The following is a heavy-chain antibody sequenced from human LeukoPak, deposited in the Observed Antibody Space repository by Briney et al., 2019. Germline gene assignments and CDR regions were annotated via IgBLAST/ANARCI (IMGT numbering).Heavy chain of an antibody. D-gene: IGHD2-2*01. CDR2: IKQDGSEK. V-gene: IGHV3-7*01. CDR1: GFTFSNYW. Sequence: GGSLGLSCAASGFTFSNYWMSWVRQAPGKGLEWVANIKQDGSEKYYVDSVRGRFTISRDNAENSLYLQMNSLRAEDTAVYYCARIKIPAALFDYWGQGTLVTVSS. CDR3: ARIKIPAALFDY. J-gene: IGHJ4*02.